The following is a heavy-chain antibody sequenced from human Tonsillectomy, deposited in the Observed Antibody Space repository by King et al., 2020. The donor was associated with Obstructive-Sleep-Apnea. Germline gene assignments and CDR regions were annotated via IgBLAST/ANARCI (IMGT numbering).Heavy chain of an antibody. D-gene: IGHD3-22*01. J-gene: IGHJ4*02. CDR3: AKASPRYSTGYYFDY. V-gene: IGHV3-43D*03. Sequence: VQLVESGGAVVQPGGSLRLSCAASGFTFDDYAMHWVRQAPGKGLEWVSLISWDGGATSYADSVKGRFSISRDTSKNVLYLQMNSLGVDDTALYYGAKASPRYSTGYYFDYWGQGTLVTVSS. CDR2: ISWDGGAT. CDR1: GFTFDDYA.